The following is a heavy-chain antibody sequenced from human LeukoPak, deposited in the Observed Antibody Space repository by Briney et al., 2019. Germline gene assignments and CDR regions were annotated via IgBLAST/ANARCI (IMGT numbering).Heavy chain of an antibody. CDR1: GGSISSYC. CDR2: IYYSGST. J-gene: IGHJ3*02. CDR3: ARESPVIDAFDI. Sequence: PSETLSLTCTVSGGSISSYCWSWIRQPPGKGLEWIGYIYYSGSTNYNPSLKSRVTISVDTSKNQFSLKLSSVTAADTAVYYGARESPVIDAFDIWGQGTMVTVSS. V-gene: IGHV4-59*01. D-gene: IGHD2-21*01.